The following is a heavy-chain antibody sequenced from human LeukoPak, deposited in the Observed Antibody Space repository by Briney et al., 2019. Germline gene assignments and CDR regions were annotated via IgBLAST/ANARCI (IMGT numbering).Heavy chain of an antibody. J-gene: IGHJ4*02. CDR3: AGSRGYFDY. D-gene: IGHD6-13*01. CDR1: GGSISSYY. Sequence: PSETVSLTCTVSGGSISSYYWSWIRQPPGKGLEWIGYIYYSGSTNYNPSLKSRVTISIYTSKNQFSLKRSSMTAADTALYYCAGSRGYFDYWGQGTLVTVSS. V-gene: IGHV4-59*01. CDR2: IYYSGST.